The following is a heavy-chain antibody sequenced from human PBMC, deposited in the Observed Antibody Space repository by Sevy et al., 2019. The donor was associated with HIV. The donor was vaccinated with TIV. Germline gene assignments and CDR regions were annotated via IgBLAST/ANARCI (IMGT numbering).Heavy chain of an antibody. J-gene: IGHJ3*02. CDR3: TTDPYYGSDNDAFDI. CDR1: GFTFSNAW. V-gene: IGHV3-15*01. CDR2: IKSKTDGGTT. Sequence: GGSLRLSCAASGFTFSNAWMSWVRQAPGKGLEWVGRIKSKTDGGTTDYAAPVKGRFTISRDDSKNTLYLQMNSLKTEDTAEYYCTTDPYYGSDNDAFDIWGQGTMVTVSS. D-gene: IGHD3-10*01.